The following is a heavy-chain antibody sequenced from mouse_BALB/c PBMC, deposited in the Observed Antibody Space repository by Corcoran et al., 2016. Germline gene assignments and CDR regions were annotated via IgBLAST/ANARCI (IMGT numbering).Heavy chain of an antibody. Sequence: EVQLQQSGPELVKPGASVKMSCKASGYTFTDYYMDWVKQSHGERFEWIGRVNPYNGGTSYNQKFKGKATLTVDKSSSTAYMELNSLTSEDSAVYDWARGHYYGYYFDYWGQGTTLTVSS. CDR2: VNPYNGGT. CDR3: ARGHYYGYYFDY. CDR1: GYTFTDYY. V-gene: IGHV1-19*01. D-gene: IGHD1-2*01. J-gene: IGHJ2*01.